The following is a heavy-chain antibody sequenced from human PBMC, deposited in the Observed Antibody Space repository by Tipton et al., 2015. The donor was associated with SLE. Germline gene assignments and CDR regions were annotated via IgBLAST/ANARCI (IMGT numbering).Heavy chain of an antibody. CDR2: INHSGST. J-gene: IGHJ3*02. D-gene: IGHD2-21*01. CDR1: GGSISSYY. CDR3: ARESREGTVIQGPHVSFDI. V-gene: IGHV4-59*01. Sequence: TLSLTCTVSGGSISSYYWSWIRQPPGKGLEWIGDINHSGSTNYNPSLKSRVTISVDMSKNQFSLKLSSVTAADTAVYYCARESREGTVIQGPHVSFDIWGQGTMVTVSS.